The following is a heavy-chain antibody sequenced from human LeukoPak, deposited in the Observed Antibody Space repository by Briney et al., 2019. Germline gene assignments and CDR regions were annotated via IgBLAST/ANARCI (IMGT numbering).Heavy chain of an antibody. CDR1: GFTFSLYG. V-gene: IGHV3-30*03. CDR3: AREYSSGWYSRFDY. Sequence: PGGSLRLSCAASGFTFSLYGMHWVRQAPGKGLEWVAVISYDGSNKYYADSVKGRFTISRDNSKNTLYLQMNSLRAEDTAVYYCAREYSSGWYSRFDYWGQGTLVTVSS. J-gene: IGHJ4*02. CDR2: ISYDGSNK. D-gene: IGHD6-19*01.